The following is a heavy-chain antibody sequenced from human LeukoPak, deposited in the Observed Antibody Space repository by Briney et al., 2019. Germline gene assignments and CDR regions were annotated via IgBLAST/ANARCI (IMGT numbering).Heavy chain of an antibody. J-gene: IGHJ6*02. CDR3: AAFLTVTNYYGMGV. CDR2: FDPEDGET. Sequence: GASVKVSCKVSGYTLTELSMHWVRQAPGKGLEWMGGFDPEDGETIYAQKFQGRVTMTEDTSTDTAYMELSSLRSEDTAVYYCAAFLTVTNYYGMGVWGQGTTVTVSS. D-gene: IGHD4-17*01. CDR1: GYTLTELS. V-gene: IGHV1-24*01.